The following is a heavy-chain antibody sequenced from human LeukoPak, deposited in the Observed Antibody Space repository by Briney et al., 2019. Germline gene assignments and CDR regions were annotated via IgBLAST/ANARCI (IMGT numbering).Heavy chain of an antibody. D-gene: IGHD3-10*01. J-gene: IGHJ3*02. V-gene: IGHV3-9*01. CDR3: AKDVGSGSYYSPGGAFDI. CDR1: GFTFDDYA. Sequence: SLRLSCAASGFTFDDYAMHWVRQAPGKGLEWVSGISWNSGSIGYADSVKGRFTISRDNAKNSLYLQMNSLRAEDTALYYCAKDVGSGSYYSPGGAFDIWGQGTMVTVSS. CDR2: ISWNSGSI.